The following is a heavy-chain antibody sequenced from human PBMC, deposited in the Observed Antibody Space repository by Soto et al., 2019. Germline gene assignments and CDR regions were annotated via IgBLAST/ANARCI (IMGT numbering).Heavy chain of an antibody. CDR1: GFTFSNYY. CDR3: ARSGSDYFDY. CDR2: SRNKASSYTT. Sequence: EVQLVQSGGGLVQPGGSLRLSCAASGFTFSNYYMDWVRQAPGKGLEWVGRSRNKASSYTTEYAASVKGRFTISRDESKSSLYLQMSSLKTEDTAVYYCARSGSDYFDYWGQGTLVTVSS. D-gene: IGHD3-3*01. J-gene: IGHJ4*02. V-gene: IGHV3-72*01.